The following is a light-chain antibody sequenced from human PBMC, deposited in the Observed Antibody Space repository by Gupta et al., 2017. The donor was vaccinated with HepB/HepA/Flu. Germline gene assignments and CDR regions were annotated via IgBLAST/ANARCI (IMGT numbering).Light chain of an antibody. J-gene: IGKJ4*01. Sequence: EIVLTQSPATLSLSPGERATLSCRASQNINRYLAWYQQKPGQVPRLLIYDAFDRANGIPARFTGSGSGTDFTLTISSLEPEDFAVYYCQQRSNWPLTFGGGTKVEIK. CDR3: QQRSNWPLT. CDR2: DAF. V-gene: IGKV3-11*01. CDR1: QNINRY.